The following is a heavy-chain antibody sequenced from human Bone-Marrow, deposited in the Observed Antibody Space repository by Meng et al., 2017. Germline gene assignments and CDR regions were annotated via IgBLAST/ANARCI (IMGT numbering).Heavy chain of an antibody. D-gene: IGHD4-11*01. CDR2: INHSGST. V-gene: IGHV4-34*01. CDR1: RGSFSDYY. CDR3: ARGPTTMAHDFDY. Sequence: QVQLQKSGPGLLKPSETLPLTCVVSRGSFSDYYWSWIRQPPGKGLEWIGEINHSGSTNYNPSLEGRATISVDTSQNNLSLRLSSVTAADSAVYYCARGPTTMAHDFDYWGQGTLVTVSS. J-gene: IGHJ4*02.